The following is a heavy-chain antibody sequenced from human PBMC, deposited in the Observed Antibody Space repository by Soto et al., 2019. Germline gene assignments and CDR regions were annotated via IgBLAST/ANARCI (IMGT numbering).Heavy chain of an antibody. CDR3: ARGTVTSGRWFGR. Sequence: QVHLVQSGTEVKEPGASVKVSCKASASTFTGYTINWVRQAPGQGLEWMGWISTFNGNTKYAGNFEGRVTMTTNTSTTTAFMELTSLTFDDTAVYFCARGTVTSGRWFGRWGKGNLVSVSS. J-gene: IGHJ5*02. V-gene: IGHV1-18*04. D-gene: IGHD4-17*01. CDR2: ISTFNGNT. CDR1: ASTFTGYT.